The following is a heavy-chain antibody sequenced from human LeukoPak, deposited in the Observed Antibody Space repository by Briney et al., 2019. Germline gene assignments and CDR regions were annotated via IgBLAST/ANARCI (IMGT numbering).Heavy chain of an antibody. CDR2: IYHSGSA. CDR1: GYSISSGYY. J-gene: IGHJ4*02. CDR3: ARGGGGNEFDY. Sequence: SQTLSPTCTVSGYSISSGYYWGWIRQPPGKGLEGIGSIYHSGSASYNPSLKSRVTISVDTSKNQFSLKLRSVTAADTAVYHCARGGGGNEFDYWGQGTLVTVSS. V-gene: IGHV4-38-2*02. D-gene: IGHD1-1*01.